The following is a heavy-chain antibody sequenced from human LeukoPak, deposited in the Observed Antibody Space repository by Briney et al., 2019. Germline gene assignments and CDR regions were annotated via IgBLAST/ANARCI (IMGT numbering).Heavy chain of an antibody. J-gene: IGHJ4*02. CDR1: GFTFSSYN. D-gene: IGHD6-6*01. Sequence: GGSLRLSCAASGFTFSSYNMNWVRQAPGKGLEWVSFISSSSSYIYYADSVKGRFTISRDNARNSLYLQMNSLRADDTAVYYCARGEWSSSPFDYWGQGTLVTVSS. CDR2: ISSSSSYI. V-gene: IGHV3-21*01. CDR3: ARGEWSSSPFDY.